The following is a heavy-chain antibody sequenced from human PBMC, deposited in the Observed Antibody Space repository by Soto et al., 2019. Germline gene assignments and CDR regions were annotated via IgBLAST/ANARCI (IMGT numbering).Heavy chain of an antibody. CDR1: GFTFSDYY. D-gene: IGHD6-13*01. V-gene: IGHV3-11*06. J-gene: IGHJ5*02. Sequence: GGSLRLSCSASGFTFSDYYMSWIRQAPGKGLEWVSYISSSSSYTNYADSVKGRFTISRDNAKNSLYLQMNSLRAEDTAVYYCARAVGQQLVQPLNWFDPWGQGTLVTVSS. CDR3: ARAVGQQLVQPLNWFDP. CDR2: ISSSSSYT.